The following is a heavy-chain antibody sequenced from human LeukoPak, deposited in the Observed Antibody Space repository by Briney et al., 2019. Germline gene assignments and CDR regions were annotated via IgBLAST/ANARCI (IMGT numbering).Heavy chain of an antibody. J-gene: IGHJ2*01. Sequence: GGSLRLSCAASGFPLSSYSMNWVRQAPGKGLEWVSYISSSGSTIYYADSVKGRFTISRDNAKNSLYLQMNSLRAEDTAVYYCASSYWYFDLWGRGTLVTVSS. CDR2: ISSSGSTI. CDR3: ASSYWYFDL. CDR1: GFPLSSYS. V-gene: IGHV3-48*04.